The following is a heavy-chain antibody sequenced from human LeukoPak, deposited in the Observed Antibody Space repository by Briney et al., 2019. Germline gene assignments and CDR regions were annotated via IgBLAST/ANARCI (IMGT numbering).Heavy chain of an antibody. J-gene: IGHJ4*02. V-gene: IGHV1-2*02. CDR3: ARRAGSKFDY. Sequence: ASVTVSCKASGYTFTGYYMHWVRQAPGQGLEWMGWINPNSSGTNYAQKFQGRVNMTRDTSISTAYMELSRLRSDDTAVYYCARRAGSKFDYWGQGTLVTVSS. D-gene: IGHD1-1*01. CDR2: INPNSSGT. CDR1: GYTFTGYY.